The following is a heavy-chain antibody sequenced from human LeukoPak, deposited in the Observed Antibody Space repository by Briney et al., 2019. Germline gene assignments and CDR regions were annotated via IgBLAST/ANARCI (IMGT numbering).Heavy chain of an antibody. J-gene: IGHJ3*02. CDR2: IRSKAYGGTT. V-gene: IGHV3-49*03. CDR3: TGLGDPI. CDR1: GFTFGDYA. Sequence: GGSLRLSCTASGFTFGDYAMSWFRQVPGKGLEWVGFIRSKAYGGTTEYAASVKGRFTISRDDSKSIAYLQMNSLKTEDTAVYYCTGLGDPIWGQGTMVTVSS. D-gene: IGHD3-16*01.